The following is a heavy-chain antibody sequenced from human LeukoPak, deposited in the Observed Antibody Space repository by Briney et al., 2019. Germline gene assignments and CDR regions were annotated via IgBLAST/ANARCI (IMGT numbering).Heavy chain of an antibody. CDR2: IYYSGST. CDR3: AVVDTAMVALGAFDI. V-gene: IGHV4-39*07. CDR1: GGSISSSSYY. J-gene: IGHJ3*02. D-gene: IGHD5-18*01. Sequence: SETLSLTCTVSGGSISSSSYYWGWIRQPPGKGLEWIGSIYYSGSTYYNPSLKSRVTMSVDTSKDQFSLKLSSVTAADTAVYYCAVVDTAMVALGAFDIWGQGTMVTVSS.